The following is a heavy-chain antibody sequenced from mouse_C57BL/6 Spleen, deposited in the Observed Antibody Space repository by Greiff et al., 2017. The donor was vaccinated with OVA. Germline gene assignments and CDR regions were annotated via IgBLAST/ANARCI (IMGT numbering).Heavy chain of an antibody. J-gene: IGHJ2*01. Sequence: VQLQQSGAELVRPGASVTLSCKASGYTFTDYEMHWVKQTPVHGLEWIGAIDPENGGTAYNEKFKGKAILTADKSSSTAYMELRSLTSEDSAVYYCTKLVIQSFEYWGQGTTLTV. V-gene: IGHV1-15*01. CDR3: TKLVIQSFEY. CDR2: IDPENGGT. CDR1: GYTFTDYE. D-gene: IGHD2-1*01.